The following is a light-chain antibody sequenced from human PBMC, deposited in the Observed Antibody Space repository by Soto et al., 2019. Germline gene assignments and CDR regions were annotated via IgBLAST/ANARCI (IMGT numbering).Light chain of an antibody. CDR1: QSVSSY. CDR2: DAS. Sequence: EIVLTQSPATLSLSPGERATLSCRASQSVSSYLAWYHQKPGQAPRLLIYDASNRATDIPARFSGSGSGTDFTLTISSLEPEDFAVYYCQQSSNWPLTFGGGTKVESK. J-gene: IGKJ4*01. CDR3: QQSSNWPLT. V-gene: IGKV3-11*01.